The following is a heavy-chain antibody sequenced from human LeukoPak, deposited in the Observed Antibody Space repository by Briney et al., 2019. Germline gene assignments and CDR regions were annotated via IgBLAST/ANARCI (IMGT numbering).Heavy chain of an antibody. D-gene: IGHD2-2*01. CDR2: ISSSSSYT. Sequence: GGSLRLSCVGSGFTFSSLAMNWVRQAPGKGLEWVSYISSSSSYTNYADSVKGRFTISRDNAKNSLYLQMNSLRAEDTAVYYCARVFNVVVPAASYYYGMGVWGQGTTVTVSS. V-gene: IGHV3-21*05. J-gene: IGHJ6*02. CDR1: GFTFSSLA. CDR3: ARVFNVVVPAASYYYGMGV.